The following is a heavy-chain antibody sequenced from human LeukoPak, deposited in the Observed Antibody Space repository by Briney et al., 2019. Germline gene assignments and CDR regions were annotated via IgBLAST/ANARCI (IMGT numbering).Heavy chain of an antibody. J-gene: IGHJ4*02. CDR2: VVGGGGTT. V-gene: IGHV3-23*01. CDR3: AKARLSTGWAYNDY. Sequence: GGSLRLSCAASGFTFVNYAMSWVRQAPGKGLEWVSAVVGGGGTTFYADSVKGRFTISRDNSKNTVYLQINSLRGEDMAVYYCAKARLSTGWAYNDYWGQGALVTVSS. CDR1: GFTFVNYA. D-gene: IGHD6-19*01.